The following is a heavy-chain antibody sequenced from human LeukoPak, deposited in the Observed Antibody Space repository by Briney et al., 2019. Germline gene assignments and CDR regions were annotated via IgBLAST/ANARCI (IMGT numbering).Heavy chain of an antibody. Sequence: SETLSLTCAVYGGSFSGYYWSWIRQPPGKGLEWIGEISHSGRTTYNPTLKSRLTISGGTSKNQFSMKLSSVTAADTAVYYCARDGRRYCSGTSCSKFDYWGQGTLVTVSS. CDR3: ARDGRRYCSGTSCSKFDY. J-gene: IGHJ4*02. CDR1: GGSFSGYY. V-gene: IGHV4-34*09. CDR2: ISHSGRT. D-gene: IGHD2-2*01.